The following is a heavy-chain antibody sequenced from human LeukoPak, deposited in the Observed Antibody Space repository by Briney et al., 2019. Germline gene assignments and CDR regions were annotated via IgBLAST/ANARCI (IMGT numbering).Heavy chain of an antibody. CDR2: IFFSGST. J-gene: IGHJ3*01. V-gene: IGHV4-31*03. Sequence: SETLSLTRSVSGVSISSGGYYWSWLRQHPGKGLEWIGYIFFSGSTYYNPYLKSRVNISVDTSENHFSLKVTSVTAADTAVYYCARVVAGLAALDVWGQGTLVTVSS. CDR3: ARVVAGLAALDV. D-gene: IGHD3-3*02. CDR1: GVSISSGGYY.